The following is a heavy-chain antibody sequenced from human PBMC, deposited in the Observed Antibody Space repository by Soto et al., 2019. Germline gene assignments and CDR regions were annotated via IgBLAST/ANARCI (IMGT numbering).Heavy chain of an antibody. CDR1: GGSISSYY. J-gene: IGHJ4*02. Sequence: PSETLSLTCTVSGGSISSYYWSWIRQPPGKGLEWIGYIYYSGSTNYNPSLKSRVTISVDTSKNQFSLKLSSVTAADTAVYYCARASGSYYQFDYWGQGTLVTVPS. CDR3: ARASGSYYQFDY. V-gene: IGHV4-59*01. D-gene: IGHD1-26*01. CDR2: IYYSGST.